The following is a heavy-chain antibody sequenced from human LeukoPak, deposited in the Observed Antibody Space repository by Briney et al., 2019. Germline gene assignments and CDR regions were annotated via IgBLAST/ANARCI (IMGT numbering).Heavy chain of an antibody. J-gene: IGHJ4*02. CDR3: AKPLEKYTYGGNFDY. CDR2: ISSSADST. CDR1: GFTFSSYA. V-gene: IGHV3-23*01. D-gene: IGHD4-23*01. Sequence: GGSLRLSCEASGFTFSSYAMSWVRQAPGKGLAWVSVISSSADSTYYADSVKGRFTISRDNSKNTLYLQVNNLRAEDTAVYYCAKPLEKYTYGGNFDYWGQGILVTVSS.